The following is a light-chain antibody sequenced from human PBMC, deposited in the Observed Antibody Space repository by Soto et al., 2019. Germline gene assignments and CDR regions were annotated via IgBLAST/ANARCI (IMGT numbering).Light chain of an antibody. J-gene: IGLJ2*01. CDR2: EGS. V-gene: IGLV2-23*01. CDR1: SSDVGSYNL. CDR3: ATWDSSLSGVV. Sequence: QSALTQPASVSGSPGQSITISCTGLSSDVGSYNLVSWYQQHPGKTPKLIIYEGSKRPSGVSNRFSGSKSGNTASLTISGLQAEDEADYYCATWDSSLSGVVFGGGTKLTVL.